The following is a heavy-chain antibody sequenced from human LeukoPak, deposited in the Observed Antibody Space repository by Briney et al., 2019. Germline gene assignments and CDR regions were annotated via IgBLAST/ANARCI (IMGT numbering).Heavy chain of an antibody. V-gene: IGHV3-30*03. D-gene: IGHD6-19*01. J-gene: IGHJ3*02. CDR1: GFTFSSYG. CDR2: ISYDGSNK. Sequence: GRSLRLSCAASGFTFSSYGMHWVRQAPGKGLEWVAVISYDGSNKYYADSVKGRFTISRDNSKNTLYLQMNSLRAENTAVYYCARIAIAVAEDAFDIWGQGTMVTVSS. CDR3: ARIAIAVAEDAFDI.